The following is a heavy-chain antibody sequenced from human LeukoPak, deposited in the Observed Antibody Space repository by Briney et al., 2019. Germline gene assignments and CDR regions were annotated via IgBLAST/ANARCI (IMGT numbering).Heavy chain of an antibody. V-gene: IGHV3-7*03. J-gene: IGHJ4*02. Sequence: GGSLRLSRAASGFTFSSYWMSWVRQAPGKGLEWVANIKQDGSEKYYVDSVKGRFTISRDNAKNSLYLQMNSLRAEDTAVYYCAREEYYYGSGSHDYWGQGTLVTVSS. D-gene: IGHD3-10*01. CDR2: IKQDGSEK. CDR1: GFTFSSYW. CDR3: AREEYYYGSGSHDY.